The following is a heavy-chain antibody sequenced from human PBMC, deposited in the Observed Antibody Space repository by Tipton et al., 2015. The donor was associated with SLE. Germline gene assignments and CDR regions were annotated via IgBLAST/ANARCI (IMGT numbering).Heavy chain of an antibody. CDR3: ARGDRGLPPAFDI. CDR1: GGSISSYY. Sequence: TLSLTCTVSGGSISSYYWGWLRQPPGKGLEWIGGIYYSGCTYYNPSLKSRVTISVDTSKNQFSLRVTFVNAADTAVYYCARGDRGLPPAFDIWGKGTMVTVSS. D-gene: IGHD5-18*01. V-gene: IGHV4-39*07. CDR2: IYYSGCT. J-gene: IGHJ3*02.